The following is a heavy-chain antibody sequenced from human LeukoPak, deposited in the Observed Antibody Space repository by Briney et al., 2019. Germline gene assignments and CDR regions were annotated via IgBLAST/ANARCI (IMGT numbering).Heavy chain of an antibody. D-gene: IGHD4-11*01. Sequence: GGSLRLSCAAPGFTFSSYVMSWVRQAPGKGLEWVASITGNGGSTYYADSVKGRFTISRDNSKNTLYLQMNSLRAEDTAVYYCARRTPTVTTYDYGMDVWGQGTTVTVSS. CDR2: ITGNGGST. J-gene: IGHJ6*02. CDR1: GFTFSSYV. V-gene: IGHV3-23*01. CDR3: ARRTPTVTTYDYGMDV.